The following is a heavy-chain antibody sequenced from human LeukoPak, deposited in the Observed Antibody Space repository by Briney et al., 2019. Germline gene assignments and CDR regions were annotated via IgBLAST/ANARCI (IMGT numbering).Heavy chain of an antibody. CDR1: GFTFSSYA. Sequence: PGGSLRLSCAASGFTFSSYAMHWVRQAPGKGLEWVAVISYDGSNKYYADSVKGRFTISRDNAKNLLYLQMNSLRAEDTAIYYCARDWAPSNEMWFAPWGQGTLVTVSS. CDR2: ISYDGSNK. V-gene: IGHV3-30-3*01. J-gene: IGHJ5*02. D-gene: IGHD1-1*01. CDR3: ARDWAPSNEMWFAP.